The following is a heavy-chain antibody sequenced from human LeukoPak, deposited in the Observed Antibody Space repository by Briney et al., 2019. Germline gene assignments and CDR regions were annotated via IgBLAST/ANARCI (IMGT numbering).Heavy chain of an antibody. CDR3: ARDKVDNAWTGSPFDY. CDR1: GHPFSTYW. Sequence: PGWSQTLSCATSGHPFSTYWMSWVRQAPGKGLEWVAIIKQDGTEKHYVDSVKGRFTISRDNAKNSVYLQMNSLRAEDTAVYYCARDKVDNAWTGSPFDYWGQGTLVTVSS. CDR2: IKQDGTEK. V-gene: IGHV3-7*01. D-gene: IGHD1-1*01. J-gene: IGHJ4*01.